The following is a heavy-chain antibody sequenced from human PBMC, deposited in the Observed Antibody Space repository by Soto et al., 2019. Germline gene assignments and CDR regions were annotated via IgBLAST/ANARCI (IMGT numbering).Heavy chain of an antibody. J-gene: IGHJ4*02. CDR3: AKDRYCSSTSCYAGYH. V-gene: IGHV3-23*01. CDR1: GFPFTSYA. D-gene: IGHD2-2*01. Sequence: PGGSLRLSCAATGFPFTSYAMSWVRQAPGKGLEWVSSISGSGGRASYADPVKGRFTISRDSSKNTLYLQMNSLRAEDTAVYYCAKDRYCSSTSCYAGYHWGQGTLVTVS. CDR2: ISGSGGRA.